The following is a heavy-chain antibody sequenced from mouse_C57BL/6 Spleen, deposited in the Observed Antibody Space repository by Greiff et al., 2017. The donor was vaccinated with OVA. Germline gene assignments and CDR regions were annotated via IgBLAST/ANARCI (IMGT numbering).Heavy chain of an antibody. V-gene: IGHV2-4*01. J-gene: IGHJ4*01. CDR2: IWSGGST. Sequence: VQLKESGPGLVQPSQSLSITCTVSGFSLTSYGVHWVRQPPGKGLEWLGVIWSGGSTDYNDAFISRLSLSKDNSKRLVFFKMNDLQADDTAIYYCAKTGYYAMDYWGQGTSVTVSS. CDR3: AKTGYYAMDY. CDR1: GFSLTSYG.